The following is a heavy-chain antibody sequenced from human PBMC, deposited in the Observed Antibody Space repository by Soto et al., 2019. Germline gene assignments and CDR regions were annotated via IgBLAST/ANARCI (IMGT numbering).Heavy chain of an antibody. V-gene: IGHV3-30*18. J-gene: IGHJ6*02. CDR2: ILYEGSKK. Sequence: PGGSLRLSCAASGFTFSSYGMHWVRQAPGKGLEWGAVILYEGSKKYYADSVKGRFTIARDNSKSTLYLQMSSLRAEDTALSCCVKDGSSRWTYFGDMEVWGEVTRVT. CDR3: VKDGSSRWTYFGDMEV. CDR1: GFTFSSYG. D-gene: IGHD6-13*01.